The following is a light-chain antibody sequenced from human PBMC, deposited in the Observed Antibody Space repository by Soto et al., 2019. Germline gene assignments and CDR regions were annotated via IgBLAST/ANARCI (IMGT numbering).Light chain of an antibody. Sequence: QSALTQPASVCGSPGQSITISCNGTSSDIGAYNSVSWYQQHPGKAPKLMIYEVSNRPSGGSNRFSASKSGNTASLTISGLQAEDEADYYCSSRTTSNPYVFGTGTKLTVL. J-gene: IGLJ1*01. CDR3: SSRTTSNPYV. V-gene: IGLV2-14*01. CDR2: EVS. CDR1: SSDIGAYNS.